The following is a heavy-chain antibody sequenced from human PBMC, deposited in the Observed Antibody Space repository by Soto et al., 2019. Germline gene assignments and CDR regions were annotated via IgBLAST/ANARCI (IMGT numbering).Heavy chain of an antibody. V-gene: IGHV4-30-4*01. Sequence: SETLSLTCTVSGGSISSGDYYWSGIRQPPGKGLEWIGYIYYSGSTYYNPSLKSRVTISVDTSKNQFSLKLSSVTAADTAVYYCARVGTIFVPAARGNWFDPWGQGTLVTVSS. D-gene: IGHD2-2*01. CDR2: IYYSGST. CDR1: GGSISSGDYY. J-gene: IGHJ5*02. CDR3: ARVGTIFVPAARGNWFDP.